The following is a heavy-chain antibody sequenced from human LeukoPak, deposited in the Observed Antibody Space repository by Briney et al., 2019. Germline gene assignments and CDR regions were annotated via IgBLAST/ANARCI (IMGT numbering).Heavy chain of an antibody. V-gene: IGHV4-30-4*08. CDR3: AKTKIEYSYGPFDY. D-gene: IGHD5-18*01. Sequence: KSSETLSLTCTVSGGSISSGDYYWSWIRQPPGKGLEWIGYIYYSGSTYYNPSLKSRVTISVDTSKNQFSLKLSSVTAADTAVYYCAKTKIEYSYGPFDYWGQGTLVTVSS. CDR1: GGSISSGDYY. J-gene: IGHJ4*02. CDR2: IYYSGST.